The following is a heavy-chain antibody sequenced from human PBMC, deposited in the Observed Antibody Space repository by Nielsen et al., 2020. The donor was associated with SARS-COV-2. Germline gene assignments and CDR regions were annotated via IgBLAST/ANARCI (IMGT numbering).Heavy chain of an antibody. D-gene: IGHD6-13*01. Sequence: GGSLRLSCAASGFPFSSYWMGWVRQAPGKGLEWVANIKQDGREKYNVDSVKGRFTISRDNAKNSLYLQMNSLRAEDTAVYYCARLSSSSWYFDYWGQGTLVTVSS. CDR1: GFPFSSYW. CDR3: ARLSSSSWYFDY. CDR2: IKQDGREK. J-gene: IGHJ4*02. V-gene: IGHV3-7*01.